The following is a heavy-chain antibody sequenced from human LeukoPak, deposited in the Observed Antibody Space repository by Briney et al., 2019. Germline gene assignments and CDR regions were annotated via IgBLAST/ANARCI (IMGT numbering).Heavy chain of an antibody. Sequence: GASVKVSCKASGYTFTGSYMHWARQAPGQGLEWMGWINPNNGGTNYAQKFQGRVTMTRDTSISTAYMELSRLTSDDTAVYYCARRGDIVATIWSYWGQGTLVTVSS. CDR1: GYTFTGSY. D-gene: IGHD5-12*01. CDR2: INPNNGGT. V-gene: IGHV1-2*02. CDR3: ARRGDIVATIWSY. J-gene: IGHJ4*02.